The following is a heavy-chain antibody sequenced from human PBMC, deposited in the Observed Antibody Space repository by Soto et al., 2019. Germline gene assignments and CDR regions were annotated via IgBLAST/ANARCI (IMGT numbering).Heavy chain of an antibody. J-gene: IGHJ4*02. V-gene: IGHV3-74*03. Sequence: PGGSLRLSCAASGFTFSSYWMHWVRQAPGKGLAWVSHVNTDGTTTKYPDSVKGRFTISRDNAKNTLFLQMNSLRAEDTAVYYCARGGCTKTSCFILDFWGLGTLVTVSS. D-gene: IGHD2-2*01. CDR3: ARGGCTKTSCFILDF. CDR1: GFTFSSYW. CDR2: VNTDGTTT.